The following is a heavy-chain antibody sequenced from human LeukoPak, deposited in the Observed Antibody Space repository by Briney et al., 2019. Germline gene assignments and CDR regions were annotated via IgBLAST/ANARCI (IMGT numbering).Heavy chain of an antibody. J-gene: IGHJ4*02. V-gene: IGHV3-23*01. CDR3: AKSAAYDYVWGSYRYEPGYYFDY. CDR2: ISGSGGST. CDR1: GFTFSSYA. Sequence: GGSLRLSCAASGFTFSSYAMSWVRQAPGKGLEWVSAISGSGGSTYYADSVKGRFTSSRDNSKNTLYLQMNSLRAEDTAVYYCAKSAAYDYVWGSYRYEPGYYFDYWGQGTLVTVSS. D-gene: IGHD3-16*02.